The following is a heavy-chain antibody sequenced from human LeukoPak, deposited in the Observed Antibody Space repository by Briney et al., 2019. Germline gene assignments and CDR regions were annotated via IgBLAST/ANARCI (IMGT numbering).Heavy chain of an antibody. V-gene: IGHV3-53*01. CDR2: IYSGGST. CDR1: GFTVSGNY. Sequence: PGGSLRLSCAASGFTVSGNYMSWVRQAPGKGLEWGSVIYSGGSTYYADSVKGRFTISRDNSKNTLYLQMNSLRAEDTAVYYCARPSRGYSYGWDYYYMDVWGKGTTVTVSS. CDR3: ARPSRGYSYGWDYYYMDV. D-gene: IGHD5-18*01. J-gene: IGHJ6*03.